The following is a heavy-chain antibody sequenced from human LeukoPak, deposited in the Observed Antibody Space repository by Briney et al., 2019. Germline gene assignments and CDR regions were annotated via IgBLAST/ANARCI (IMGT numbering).Heavy chain of an antibody. CDR3: AKGNAFYCSGGSCYIDY. CDR2: IKQDGSEK. Sequence: GGSLRLSCAASGFTFSSYWMSWVRQAPGKGLEWVANIKQDGSEKYYVDSVKGRFTISRDNFKNTLHLQMNSLRAEDTAVYYCAKGNAFYCSGGSCYIDYWGQGALVIVSS. V-gene: IGHV3-7*03. D-gene: IGHD2-15*01. J-gene: IGHJ4*02. CDR1: GFTFSSYW.